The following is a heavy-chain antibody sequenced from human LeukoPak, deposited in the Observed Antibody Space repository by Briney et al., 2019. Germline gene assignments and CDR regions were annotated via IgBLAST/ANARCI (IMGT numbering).Heavy chain of an antibody. J-gene: IGHJ4*02. CDR1: GDSISTTTYY. V-gene: IGHV4-39*07. Sequence: PSETLSLTCTVSGDSISTTTYYWGWIRQPPGKGLEWIGEINHSGSTNYNPSLKSRVTISVDTSKNQFSLKLSSVTAADTAVYYCARGHPRRTHYYGSGITFDYWGQGTLVTVSS. CDR3: ARGHPRRTHYYGSGITFDY. D-gene: IGHD3-10*01. CDR2: INHSGST.